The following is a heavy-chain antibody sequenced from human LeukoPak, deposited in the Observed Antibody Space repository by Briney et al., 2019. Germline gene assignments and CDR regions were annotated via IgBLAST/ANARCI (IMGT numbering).Heavy chain of an antibody. CDR2: IKQDGSEK. CDR1: GFTFSNYW. Sequence: GGSLRLSCAASGFTFSNYWMTWVRQAPGKGLEWVANIKQDGSEKYYVDSVKGRFTISRDNAKSSLYLQMNSLRAEDTAVYYCARDLSPLGGVTTYYYGMDVWGQGTTVTVSS. J-gene: IGHJ6*02. V-gene: IGHV3-7*01. D-gene: IGHD3-16*01. CDR3: ARDLSPLGGVTTYYYGMDV.